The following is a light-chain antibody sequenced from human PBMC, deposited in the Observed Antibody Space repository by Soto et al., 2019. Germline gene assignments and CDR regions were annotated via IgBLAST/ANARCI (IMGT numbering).Light chain of an antibody. J-gene: IGLJ1*01. CDR1: SSDVGYYNH. V-gene: IGLV2-14*01. CDR2: DVN. CDR3: SSYTSSSTYV. Sequence: QSVLTQPASVSGSPGQSIAISCTGTSSDVGYYNHVSWYQQHPGKAPNVMIYDVNNRPSGVPDRFSGSKSGNTASLTISGLQAEDEADYYCSSYTSSSTYVFGNGTKVTVL.